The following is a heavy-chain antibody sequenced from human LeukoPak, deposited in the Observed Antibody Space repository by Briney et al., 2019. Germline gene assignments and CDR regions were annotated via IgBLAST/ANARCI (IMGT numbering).Heavy chain of an antibody. V-gene: IGHV1-18*01. CDR2: ISAYDGNT. CDR3: ARVPAGYSGSWYTSPFDY. D-gene: IGHD6-13*01. CDR1: GYTFTSYG. J-gene: IGHJ4*02. Sequence: GASVKVSCKASGYTFTSYGISWVRQAPGQGLEWMGRISAYDGNTNYAQKLQGRVTMTTDTSTSTAYMELRSLRSDDTAVYYCARVPAGYSGSWYTSPFDYWGQGTLVTVSS.